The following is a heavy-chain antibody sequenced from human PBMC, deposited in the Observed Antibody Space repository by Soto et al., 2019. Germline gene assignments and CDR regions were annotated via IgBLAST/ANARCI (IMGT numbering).Heavy chain of an antibody. D-gene: IGHD3-3*01. CDR2: INSDGSYT. V-gene: IGHV3-74*01. Sequence: GSLRLSCAASGFTFSTYWMHWVRQAPGKGLVWVSRINSDGSYTNYADSVKGRFTISRDNAKNTLYLQMNSLRAEDTAVYYCARAYYDALDYWGQGTLVTVPS. CDR3: ARAYYDALDY. CDR1: GFTFSTYW. J-gene: IGHJ4*02.